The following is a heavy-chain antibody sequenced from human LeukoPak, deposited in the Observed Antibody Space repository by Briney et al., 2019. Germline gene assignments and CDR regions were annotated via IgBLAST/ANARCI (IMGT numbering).Heavy chain of an antibody. J-gene: IGHJ4*02. CDR2: TYPGDSDT. Sequence: GESLKISCKGSGYSFTSYWIGWVRQMPGKGLECMGITYPGDSDTRYSPSFQGQVTISADKSITTAYLQWSGLKASDTAMYYCARLADRMLAAPFDYWGQGTLVTVSS. V-gene: IGHV5-51*01. D-gene: IGHD3-10*02. CDR3: ARLADRMLAAPFDY. CDR1: GYSFTSYW.